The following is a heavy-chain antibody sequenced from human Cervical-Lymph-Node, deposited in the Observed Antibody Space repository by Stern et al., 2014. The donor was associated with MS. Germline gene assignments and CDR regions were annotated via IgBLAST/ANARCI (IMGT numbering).Heavy chain of an antibody. CDR2: SGSDGGT. J-gene: IGHJ4*02. Sequence: EVQLVASGGGLVQPGGSLRLSCEGSGFTFSSFAMTWIRQAPGKGSGRVPGSGSDGGTHYAESVRGRFTVSRDNSRNTLYLQMDRLRAEDTAVYYCGKDLHYWSADSWGQGTLVTVSS. D-gene: IGHD1-1*01. CDR3: GKDLHYWSADS. V-gene: IGHV3-23*04. CDR1: GFTFSSFA.